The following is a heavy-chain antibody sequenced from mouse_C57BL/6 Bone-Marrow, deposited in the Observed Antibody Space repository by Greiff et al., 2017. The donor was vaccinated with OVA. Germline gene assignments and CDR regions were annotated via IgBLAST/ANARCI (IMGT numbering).Heavy chain of an antibody. V-gene: IGHV1-81*01. D-gene: IGHD1-1*01. CDR1: GYTFTSYG. J-gene: IGHJ3*01. CDR2: IYPRSGNT. Sequence: QVQLQQSGAELARPGASVKLSCKASGYTFTSYGISWVKQRTGQGLEWIGEIYPRSGNTYYNEKFKGKATLTADKSSSTAYMELRSLTSEDAAVYFCGPRYGSLFAYWGQGTPVTVSA. CDR3: GPRYGSLFAY.